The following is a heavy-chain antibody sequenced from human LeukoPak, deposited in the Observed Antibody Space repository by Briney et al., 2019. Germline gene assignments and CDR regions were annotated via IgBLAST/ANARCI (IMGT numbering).Heavy chain of an antibody. CDR1: GFTFSTYS. V-gene: IGHV3-21*01. D-gene: IGHD4-17*01. J-gene: IGHJ3*02. Sequence: GGSLRLSCAASGFTFSTYSINWVRQAPGKGLEWVSSISGSSVYIYYADSVKGRFTISRDNAKNSLYLQMNSLRAEDTAVYYCAGGDRPYDAFDIWGQGTMVTVSS. CDR3: AGGDRPYDAFDI. CDR2: ISGSSVYI.